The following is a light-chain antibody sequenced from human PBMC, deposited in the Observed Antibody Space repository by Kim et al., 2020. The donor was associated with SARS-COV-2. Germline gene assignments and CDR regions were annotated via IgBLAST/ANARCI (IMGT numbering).Light chain of an antibody. CDR2: DVS. V-gene: IGLV2-14*03. Sequence: GQTITIACTGNSRDVGGYNYGSWYQQHPGKAPNRMIYDVSNRPSGVSNRFSGSKSGNTASLTISGLQAEDEADYYCSSYTSSSTRVFGGGTKLTVL. CDR3: SSYTSSSTRV. CDR1: SRDVGGYNY. J-gene: IGLJ3*02.